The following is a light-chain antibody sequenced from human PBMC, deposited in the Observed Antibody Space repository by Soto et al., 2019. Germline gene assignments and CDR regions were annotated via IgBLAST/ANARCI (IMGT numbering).Light chain of an antibody. Sequence: DIQMTQSPSTLSASVGDRVTITCRASQIIGSWLAWYQQKPGRAPKLLIYNASSLEAGVPSRFSGSGSASEFTLTVSSLQPDDFASYYCQQFNSYPYTFGQGTKLEIK. J-gene: IGKJ2*01. CDR1: QIIGSW. CDR2: NAS. V-gene: IGKV1-5*03. CDR3: QQFNSYPYT.